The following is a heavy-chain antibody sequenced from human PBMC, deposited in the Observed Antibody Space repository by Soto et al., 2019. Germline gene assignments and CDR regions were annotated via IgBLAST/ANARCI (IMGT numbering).Heavy chain of an antibody. Sequence: VASVKVSCKASGYTFTGYYMHWVRQAPGQGLEWMGWINPNSGGTNYAQKFQGRVTMTRDTSISTAYMELSRLRSDDTAVYYCARGSIRILNRSPWGMDVWGQGTTVTVSS. CDR2: INPNSGGT. CDR3: ARGSIRILNRSPWGMDV. CDR1: GYTFTGYY. D-gene: IGHD2-15*01. V-gene: IGHV1-2*02. J-gene: IGHJ6*02.